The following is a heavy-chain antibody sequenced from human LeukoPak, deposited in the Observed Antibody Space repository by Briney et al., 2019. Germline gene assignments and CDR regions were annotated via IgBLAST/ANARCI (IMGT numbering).Heavy chain of an antibody. J-gene: IGHJ3*02. Sequence: GGSLRLSCAASGFTFSSYSMNWVRQAPGQGLEWVSVINANGDNTNYADSVRGRFTISRDDSKSTLYLQMNSLRAEDTAVYYCARGMGDFWSGPYPSPHAFDIWGQGTMVTVSS. CDR2: INANGDNT. D-gene: IGHD3-3*01. CDR3: ARGMGDFWSGPYPSPHAFDI. V-gene: IGHV3-23*01. CDR1: GFTFSSYS.